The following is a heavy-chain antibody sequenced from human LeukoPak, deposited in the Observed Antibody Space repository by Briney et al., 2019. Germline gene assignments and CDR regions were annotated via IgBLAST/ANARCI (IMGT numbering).Heavy chain of an antibody. CDR1: GCSLSNFY. Sequence: KPSETLSLTCTVSGCSLSNFYWSWIRQPPGKGLEWIAYIYYSGDTRYNPSLKSRLTISVDTSKTQFSLKLSSVTAADTAVYYCARHAQRYDSSFDCWGQGTLVTVSS. J-gene: IGHJ4*02. CDR2: IYYSGDT. D-gene: IGHD6-13*01. CDR3: ARHAQRYDSSFDC. V-gene: IGHV4-59*08.